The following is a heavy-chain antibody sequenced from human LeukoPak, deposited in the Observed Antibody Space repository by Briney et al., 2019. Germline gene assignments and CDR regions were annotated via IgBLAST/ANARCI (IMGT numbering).Heavy chain of an antibody. V-gene: IGHV1-2*06. CDR2: INPNSGGT. J-gene: IGHJ4*02. D-gene: IGHD3-3*01. Sequence: ASVKVSCKASVYTFTGYYMHWVRQAPGQGLEWMGRINPNSGGTNYAQKFQGRVTMTRDTSISTAYMELSRLRSDDTAVYYCARGPITIFGVVILHDYWGQGTLVTVSS. CDR1: VYTFTGYY. CDR3: ARGPITIFGVVILHDY.